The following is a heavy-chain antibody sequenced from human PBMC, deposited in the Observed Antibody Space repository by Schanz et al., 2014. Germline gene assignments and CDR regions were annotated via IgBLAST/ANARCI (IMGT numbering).Heavy chain of an antibody. Sequence: EVQLVESGGGLIQPGGSLRLSCAASGFNFNNFAMTWVRQAPGKGLEWVIVISGSGGSTYYADSVRGRFTMSRDNSKNTVHLQMSSLRVEDTAVYYCAKTPREYCNYDNCPNWFDSWGQGTLVTASS. CDR1: GFNFNNFA. V-gene: IGHV3-23*04. CDR2: ISGSGGST. J-gene: IGHJ5*01. D-gene: IGHD2-15*01. CDR3: AKTPREYCNYDNCPNWFDS.